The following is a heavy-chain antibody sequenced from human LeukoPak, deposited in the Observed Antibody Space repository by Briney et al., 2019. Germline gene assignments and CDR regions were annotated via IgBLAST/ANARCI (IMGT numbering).Heavy chain of an antibody. D-gene: IGHD6-19*01. Sequence: PGGSLRLSCAASGFTFSSYWMSWVRQAPRNGLEWVSYVSSRCNSMYYADSVKGRFTISRDNAKNSLYLQMSSLTVDDSAVYYCATSALAVAGTDKFDYWGQGTLVTVSS. CDR3: ATSALAVAGTDKFDY. J-gene: IGHJ4*02. CDR1: GFTFSSYW. CDR2: VSSRCNSM. V-gene: IGHV3-48*04.